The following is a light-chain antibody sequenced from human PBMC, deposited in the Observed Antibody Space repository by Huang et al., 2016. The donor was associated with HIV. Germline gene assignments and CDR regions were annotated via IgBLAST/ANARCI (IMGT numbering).Light chain of an antibody. CDR1: QSVGIY. Sequence: EIVLTQSPGTLSLSPGERATLSCRANQSVGIYLAWYQQKPGQAPRLLIYGASTRVTGIPDRFSGGGSGTDFTLSISRLEPEDFAVYYCQQYERPPDTFGPGTKVNIK. CDR3: QQYERPPDT. CDR2: GAS. J-gene: IGKJ3*01. V-gene: IGKV3-20*01.